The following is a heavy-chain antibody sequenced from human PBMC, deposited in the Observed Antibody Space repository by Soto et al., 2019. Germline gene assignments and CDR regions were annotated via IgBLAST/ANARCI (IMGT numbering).Heavy chain of an antibody. J-gene: IGHJ4*02. CDR3: VGGSLLH. CDR2: ISHNVSIQ. Sequence: GGSPRLSCAASGLSFSNYAMHWVRQAPGKGLEWVTMISHNVSIQFYADSVKGRFTISRDNSKDTPYLQMNSLTPADTAVYYCVGGSLLHWGQGTPVTVS. CDR1: GLSFSNYA. V-gene: IGHV3-30*04.